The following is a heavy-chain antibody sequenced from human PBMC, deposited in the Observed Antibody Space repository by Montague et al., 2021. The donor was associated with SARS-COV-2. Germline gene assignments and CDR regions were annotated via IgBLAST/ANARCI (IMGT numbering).Heavy chain of an antibody. CDR2: ISSSSSYI. Sequence: SLRLSCAASGFTFSSYSMNWVRQAPGKGLEWVSSISSSSSYIYYVDSVKGRFTISKDNAKNSLYLQMNSLRAEDTAVYYCARDKITIFGVVIIDYWGQGTLVTVSS. CDR3: ARDKITIFGVVIIDY. V-gene: IGHV3-21*01. J-gene: IGHJ4*02. D-gene: IGHD3-3*01. CDR1: GFTFSSYS.